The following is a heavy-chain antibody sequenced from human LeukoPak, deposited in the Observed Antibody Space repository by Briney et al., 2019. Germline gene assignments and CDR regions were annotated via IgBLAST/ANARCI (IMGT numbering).Heavy chain of an antibody. V-gene: IGHV4-39*01. CDR2: IYYSGNT. J-gene: IGHJ6*04. D-gene: IGHD3-22*01. CDR1: GGSITNGSFY. Sequence: SETLSLTCTVSGGSITNGSFYWGWIRQPPGKGLEWIGQIYYSGNTYYSPSLQSRLTLSVDTSKNQFSLKLRSVTAADTAVYYCASLQGFNDYSSYYHSVDVWGKGATVTVSS. CDR3: ASLQGFNDYSSYYHSVDV.